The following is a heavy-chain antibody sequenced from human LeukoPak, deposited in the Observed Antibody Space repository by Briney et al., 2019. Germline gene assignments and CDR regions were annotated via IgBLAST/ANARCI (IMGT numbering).Heavy chain of an antibody. CDR1: GGSFSGYY. J-gene: IGHJ4*02. CDR2: ISSSSSYI. CDR3: ARGGSYDSSFDY. Sequence: PSETLSLTCAVYGGSFSGYYWSWIRQPPGKGLEWVSSISSSSSYIYYADSVKGRFTISRDNAKNSLYLQMNSLRAEDTAVYYCARGGSYDSSFDYWGQGTLVTVSS. D-gene: IGHD3-22*01. V-gene: IGHV3-21*01.